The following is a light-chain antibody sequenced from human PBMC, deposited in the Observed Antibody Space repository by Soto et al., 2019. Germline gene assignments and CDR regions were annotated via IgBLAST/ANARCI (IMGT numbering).Light chain of an antibody. CDR1: ENISRY. Sequence: DIQMTQSPSSLSASVGDTVTITCRASENISRYLNWYQQKVGKAPKLLIYAGSSLQSAVPSRFSGSGSVTDFTLTISSLLPEDFATYYCHQSHSFPYTFGQGTNVEIK. V-gene: IGKV1-39*01. CDR2: AGS. J-gene: IGKJ2*01. CDR3: HQSHSFPYT.